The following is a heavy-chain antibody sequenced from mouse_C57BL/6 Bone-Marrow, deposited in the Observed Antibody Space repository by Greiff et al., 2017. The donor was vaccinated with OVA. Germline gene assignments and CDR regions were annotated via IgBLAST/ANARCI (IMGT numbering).Heavy chain of an antibody. CDR2: ISDGGSYT. D-gene: IGHD3-3*01. Sequence: EVMLVESGGGLVKPGGSLKLSCAASGFTFSSYAMSWVRQTPEKRLEWVATISDGGSYTYYPDNVKGRFTFYRDNAKNNLYLHMSHLKSEDTAIYYCDRGLGQGCEFDYWGQGTTLTVSS. CDR1: GFTFSSYA. CDR3: DRGLGQGCEFDY. V-gene: IGHV5-4*03. J-gene: IGHJ2*01.